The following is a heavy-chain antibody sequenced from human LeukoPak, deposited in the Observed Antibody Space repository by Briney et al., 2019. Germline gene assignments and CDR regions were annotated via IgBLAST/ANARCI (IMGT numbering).Heavy chain of an antibody. CDR1: GGSISSSSYY. V-gene: IGHV4-39*07. J-gene: IGHJ3*02. CDR2: IYYSGST. CDR3: ARAEHILRYFDWLPFDI. Sequence: PSETLSLTCTVSGGSISSSSYYWGWIRQPPGKGLEWIGSIYYSGSTYYNPSLKSRVTISVDTSKNQFSLKLSSVTAADTAVYYCARAEHILRYFDWLPFDIWGQGTMVTVSS. D-gene: IGHD3-9*01.